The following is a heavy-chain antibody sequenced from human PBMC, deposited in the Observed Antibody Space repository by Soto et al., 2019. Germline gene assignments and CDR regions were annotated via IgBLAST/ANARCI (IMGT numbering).Heavy chain of an antibody. D-gene: IGHD1-1*01. CDR3: ARVGGNWNDDYFDY. Sequence: QVQLVQSGAEVKKPGASVKVACKASGYTFTSHDINWVRQATGQGPEWMGWMNPNSGDTGYAQNFQDRVTMTRDTSTRTAYMALSSLRSEDTAVYYCARVGGNWNDDYFDYWGQGTLVTVSS. J-gene: IGHJ4*02. V-gene: IGHV1-8*01. CDR1: GYTFTSHD. CDR2: MNPNSGDT.